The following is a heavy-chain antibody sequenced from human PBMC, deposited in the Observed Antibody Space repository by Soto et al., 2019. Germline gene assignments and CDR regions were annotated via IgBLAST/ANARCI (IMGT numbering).Heavy chain of an antibody. V-gene: IGHV4-30-4*01. CDR2: IYDSGST. CDR3: AREVIPLTTDWYFDL. D-gene: IGHD4-17*01. J-gene: IGHJ2*01. CDR1: GGSISGGVGGLYY. Sequence: QLQLRESGPGLVKPSETLSLTCTVSGGSISGGVGGLYYWSWIRQPPGKGLEWVGYIYDSGSTYYTQSVKSRVTIYVDTSKNQFSLRLRSVTAADTAVYYCAREVIPLTTDWYFDLWGRGTLVTVSS.